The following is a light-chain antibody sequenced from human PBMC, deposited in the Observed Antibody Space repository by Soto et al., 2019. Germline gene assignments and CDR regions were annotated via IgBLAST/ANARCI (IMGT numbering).Light chain of an antibody. Sequence: VMTQSPVTLSLSPGDSAALSWRASQSVSSNLAWYQQKTGQAPRLLIYGEFTRATGIPDRLSGTGSGTELTLTISRLQSEDFALYYCQKYNDWPLTCGQGTKVDIK. J-gene: IGKJ1*01. CDR3: QKYNDWPLT. CDR1: QSVSSN. V-gene: IGKV3-15*01. CDR2: GEF.